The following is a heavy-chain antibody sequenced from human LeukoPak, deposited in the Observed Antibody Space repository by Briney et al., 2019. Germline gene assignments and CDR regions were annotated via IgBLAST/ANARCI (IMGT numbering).Heavy chain of an antibody. CDR2: FDPEDGET. V-gene: IGHV1-24*01. Sequence: ASVKVSCKVSGYTLTELSMHWVRQAPGKGLEWMGGFDPEDGETVYAQKFQGRVTMTEDTSTDTAYMELSSLRAEDTAVYYCARDDILTERYNWFDPWGQGTLVTVSS. CDR1: GYTLTELS. CDR3: ARDDILTERYNWFDP. D-gene: IGHD3-9*01. J-gene: IGHJ5*02.